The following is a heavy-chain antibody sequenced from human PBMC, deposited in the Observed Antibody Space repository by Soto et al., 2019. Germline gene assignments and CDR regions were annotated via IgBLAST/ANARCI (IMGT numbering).Heavy chain of an antibody. CDR3: ARHAGLGYCTSTTCNWFDP. D-gene: IGHD2-2*01. Sequence: PGESLKISCKGSGYSFTSYWITWVRQMPGKGLEWMGRIDPSDSYTNYSPSFRGHVTISADKSISTVYLQWGSLKASDTAIYYCARHAGLGYCTSTTCNWFDPWGQGTLVSVS. J-gene: IGHJ5*02. CDR2: IDPSDSYT. CDR1: GYSFTSYW. V-gene: IGHV5-10-1*01.